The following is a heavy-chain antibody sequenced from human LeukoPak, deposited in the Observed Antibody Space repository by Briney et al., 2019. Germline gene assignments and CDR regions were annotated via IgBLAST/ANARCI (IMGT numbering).Heavy chain of an antibody. CDR3: MSAHGY. V-gene: IGHV3-7*01. CDR2: ILPGGSES. J-gene: IGHJ4*02. Sequence: GGSLRLSCVVSGYSFRSNMMTWVRQAPGKGLEWVATILPGGSESYRVDSVKGRFTISRDNAKNSLYLQMNSLRAEDTAVYYCMSAHGYWGQGTLVTVSS. CDR1: GYSFRSNM.